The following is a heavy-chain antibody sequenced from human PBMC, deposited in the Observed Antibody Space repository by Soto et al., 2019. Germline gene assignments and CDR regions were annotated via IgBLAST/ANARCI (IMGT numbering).Heavy chain of an antibody. CDR1: GFTFSSYS. CDR3: ARVYYYDSSGYYCLDY. Sequence: PGGSLRLSCAASGFTFSSYSMNWVRQAPGKGLEWVSYISSSSSTIYYADSVKGRFTISRDNAKNSLYLQMNSLRDEDTAVYYCARVYYYDSSGYYCLDYWGQGTLVTVSS. V-gene: IGHV3-48*02. CDR2: ISSSSSTI. D-gene: IGHD3-22*01. J-gene: IGHJ4*02.